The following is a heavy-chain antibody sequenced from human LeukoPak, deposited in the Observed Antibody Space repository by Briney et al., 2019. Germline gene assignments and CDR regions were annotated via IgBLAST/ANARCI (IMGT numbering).Heavy chain of an antibody. J-gene: IGHJ4*02. CDR2: IYSGGSI. D-gene: IGHD4-23*01. V-gene: IGHV3-66*01. CDR3: ARGDITVVGYFDY. Sequence: GGSLRLSCAASGFPFSSYLMTWVREAPGKGLEWVSVIYSGGSIYYADSVKGRFIISRDNSKNTLYLHMNSLRAEDTAVYYCARGDITVVGYFDYWGQGTLVTVSS. CDR1: GFPFSSYL.